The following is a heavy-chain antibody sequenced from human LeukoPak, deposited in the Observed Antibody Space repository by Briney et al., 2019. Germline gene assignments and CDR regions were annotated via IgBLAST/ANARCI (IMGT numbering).Heavy chain of an antibody. D-gene: IGHD1-1*01. CDR1: GFTFSSYG. CDR2: ISGSGGST. V-gene: IGHV3-23*01. J-gene: IGHJ4*02. CDR3: ARDPRTVRI. Sequence: GGSLTLSCAASGFTFSSYGMSWVRQAPGKGLEWVSAISGSGGSTYYADSVKGRFTISRDNSKNTLYLQMNSLRVEDTAIYYCARDPRTVRIWGQGTLVTVSS.